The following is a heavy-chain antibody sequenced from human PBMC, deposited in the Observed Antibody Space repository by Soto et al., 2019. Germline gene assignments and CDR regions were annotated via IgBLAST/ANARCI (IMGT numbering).Heavy chain of an antibody. CDR1: GLGLIPYW. CDR2: IKQDGSER. J-gene: IGHJ4*02. Sequence: EVVLVESGGGLAHPGGSLGLSGAASGLGLIPYWWSWVRRAPGRGLEWVSNIKQDGSERNYVNSVKGRFTISRDNAKNSVYLEMNSLRAEDTAVYYCVRGGVHYYDNSFDYWGQGTLVTVSS. V-gene: IGHV3-7*03. D-gene: IGHD3-22*01. CDR3: VRGGVHYYDNSFDY.